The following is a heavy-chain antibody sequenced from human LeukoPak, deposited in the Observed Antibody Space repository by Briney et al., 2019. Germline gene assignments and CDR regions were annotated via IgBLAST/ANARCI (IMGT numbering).Heavy chain of an antibody. CDR2: IYSGGST. CDR1: GFTVSSNY. V-gene: IGHV3-53*01. Sequence: GGSLRLSCAASGFTVSSNYMSWVRQAPGKGLEWVSVIYSGGSTYYADSVKGRFTISRDNSKNTLYLQMNSLRAEDTAAYYCARGIAVAHDAFDIWSQGTMVTVSS. J-gene: IGHJ3*02. CDR3: ARGIAVAHDAFDI. D-gene: IGHD6-19*01.